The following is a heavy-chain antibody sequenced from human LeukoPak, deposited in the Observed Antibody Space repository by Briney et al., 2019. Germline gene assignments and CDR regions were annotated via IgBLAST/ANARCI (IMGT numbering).Heavy chain of an antibody. CDR2: FDPEDGET. CDR1: GYTLTELS. Sequence: ASVKVSCKVSGYTLTELSMHWVRQAPGKGLEWMGGFDPEDGETIYAQKFQGRVTMTEDTSTDTAYMELSSLRSEDTAVYYCARLQTYYYGSGSYSSSWGPWFDYWGQGTLVTVSS. V-gene: IGHV1-24*01. CDR3: ARLQTYYYGSGSYSSSWGPWFDY. J-gene: IGHJ4*02. D-gene: IGHD3-10*01.